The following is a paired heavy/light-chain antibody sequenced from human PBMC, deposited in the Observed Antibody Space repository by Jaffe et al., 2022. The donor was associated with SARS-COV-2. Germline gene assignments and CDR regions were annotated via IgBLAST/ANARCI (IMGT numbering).Heavy chain of an antibody. V-gene: IGHV3-49*03. CDR3: SRGPGYSNGV. J-gene: IGHJ4*02. CDR1: GFIFGDYG. Sequence: EMQLVESGGGSVQPGRSLRLSCTASGFIFGDYGLSWFRQAPGKGLEWVSFIRSNIHGAATEYAASVKDRFTVSRDDSKSIAYLQMNSLKTEDTGVYYCSRGPGYSNGVWGQGTLVTVSS. CDR2: IRSNIHGAAT. D-gene: IGHD6-19*01.
Light chain of an antibody. CDR3: QQYYGTPYT. CDR1: QSVLYSSNNKNY. J-gene: IGKJ2*01. CDR2: WAS. V-gene: IGKV4-1*01. Sequence: DIVMMQSPDSLAVSLGERATINCRSNQSVLYSSNNKNYLGWYQQKPGQPPKLLIYWASTRESGVPDRFSGSGSGTDFTLTISSLQAEDAAIYYCQQYYGTPYTFGQGTKLEIK.